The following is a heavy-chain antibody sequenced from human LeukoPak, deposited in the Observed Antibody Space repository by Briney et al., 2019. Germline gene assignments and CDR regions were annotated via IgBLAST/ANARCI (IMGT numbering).Heavy chain of an antibody. CDR2: INHSGST. CDR1: GGSLRGYV. Sequence: SETLSLTCAVYGGSLRGYVCRCIRQPPGKRLEWIGEINHSGSTNYNPSLKSRVTISVDTSKNQFSLKLSSVTAADTAVYYCARGLRPIAVAGTGDPDYWGQGTLVTVSS. V-gene: IGHV4-34*01. J-gene: IGHJ4*02. CDR3: ARGLRPIAVAGTGDPDY. D-gene: IGHD6-19*01.